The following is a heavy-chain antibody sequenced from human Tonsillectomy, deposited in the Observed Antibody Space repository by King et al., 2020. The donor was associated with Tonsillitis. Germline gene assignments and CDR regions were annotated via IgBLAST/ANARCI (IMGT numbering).Heavy chain of an antibody. Sequence: VQLVESGGGLVQPGGSLRLSCPASGFTFCSYSMNWVRQAPGKGLEWVSYISSSSSTIYYADSVKGRFTISRDNAKNSLYLQMNSLRDEDTAVYYCARTKKEQWLPDGDAFDIWGQGTMVTVSS. CDR2: ISSSSSTI. D-gene: IGHD6-19*01. CDR3: ARTKKEQWLPDGDAFDI. J-gene: IGHJ3*02. V-gene: IGHV3-48*02. CDR1: GFTFCSYS.